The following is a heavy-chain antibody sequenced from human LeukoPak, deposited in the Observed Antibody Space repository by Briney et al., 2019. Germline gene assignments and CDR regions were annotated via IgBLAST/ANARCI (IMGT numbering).Heavy chain of an antibody. V-gene: IGHV4-4*02. CDR3: ARQKWEQQGRDYYFNGLDV. Sequence: SETLSLTCSVSIGSISSSKWCSWVRQSPVKGREWIGEIYLYGTTNYDPSFTSRVTMSVDRSRNQFSLKLTSVTAADTAVYYCARQKWEQQGRDYYFNGLDVWGPGTTVIVSS. J-gene: IGHJ6*02. CDR2: IYLYGTT. D-gene: IGHD1/OR15-1a*01. CDR1: IGSISSSKW.